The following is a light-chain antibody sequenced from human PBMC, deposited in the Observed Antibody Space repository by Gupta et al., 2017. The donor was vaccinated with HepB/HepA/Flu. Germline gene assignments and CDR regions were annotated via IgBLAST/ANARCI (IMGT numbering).Light chain of an antibody. Sequence: IVMTQSPLSLPVTPGEPASISCRSSQSLLHGNGHNYLDWYLQKPGQSPQILIYLGSYRASGVPDRFSGSGSGTDFTLKISRVEAEDVGVYYCMQALQTPITFGQGTRLEIK. CDR2: LGS. J-gene: IGKJ5*01. CDR3: MQALQTPIT. V-gene: IGKV2-28*01. CDR1: QSLLHGNGHNY.